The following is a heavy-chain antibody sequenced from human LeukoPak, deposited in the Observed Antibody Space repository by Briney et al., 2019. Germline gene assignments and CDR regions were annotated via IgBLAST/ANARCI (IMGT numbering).Heavy chain of an antibody. CDR1: GFTFTDYW. D-gene: IGHD6-13*01. CDR2: IRQDGSEK. CDR3: ARDGTAPGLYFDL. J-gene: IGHJ4*01. Sequence: GRSLRLSCAVSGFTFTDYWMNWVRKAPGKGLEWVASIRQDGSEKTYFDSVKGRLTISRDNTTNSLILQMNSLRAEDTAVYFCARDGTAPGLYFDLWGQGTLVTVSS. V-gene: IGHV3-7*01.